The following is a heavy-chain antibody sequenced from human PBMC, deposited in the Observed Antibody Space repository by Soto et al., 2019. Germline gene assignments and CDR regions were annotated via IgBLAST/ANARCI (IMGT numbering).Heavy chain of an antibody. V-gene: IGHV3-53*02. CDR1: GFSVSRNY. CDR3: ARVPGRL. Sequence: QLVETGGGLIQPGTSLTLSCAASGFSVSRNYMTWVRQAPGKGQEWVSFVYSGGATFYADSVKGRFILSRDDSQNTMYLQMNNLRAEDTAVYYCARVPGRLWGRGTLVTVAS. CDR2: VYSGGAT. D-gene: IGHD3-10*01. J-gene: IGHJ4*02.